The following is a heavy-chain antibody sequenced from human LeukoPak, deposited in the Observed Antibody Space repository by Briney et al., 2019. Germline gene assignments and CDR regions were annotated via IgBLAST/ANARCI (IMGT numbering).Heavy chain of an antibody. CDR1: GGSISSGTYY. V-gene: IGHV4-61*02. J-gene: IGHJ5*02. CDR3: ARDVSGPTSGYWHYNWFDP. D-gene: IGHD3-22*01. CDR2: IYTSGST. Sequence: SQTLSLTCTVSGGSISSGTYYWTWIRQPAGKGLEWIGRIYTSGSTNYNPSLNSRVTISVDTSKNQFSLKLSSVTAADTALYYCARDVSGPTSGYWHYNWFDPWGQGTLVTVSS.